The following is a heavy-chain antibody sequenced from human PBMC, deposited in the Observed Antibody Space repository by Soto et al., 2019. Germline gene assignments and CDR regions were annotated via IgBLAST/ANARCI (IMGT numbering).Heavy chain of an antibody. D-gene: IGHD5-12*01. Sequence: QVQLVESGGGVVQPGRSLRLSCAASGFTFSSYGMHWVRQAPGKGLEWVAVIWYDGSNKYYADSVKGRFTISRDNSKNTLYLQMNSLRAEDTAVYYCAAEASAFDIWGQGTMVTVSS. V-gene: IGHV3-33*01. J-gene: IGHJ3*02. CDR3: AAEASAFDI. CDR2: IWYDGSNK. CDR1: GFTFSSYG.